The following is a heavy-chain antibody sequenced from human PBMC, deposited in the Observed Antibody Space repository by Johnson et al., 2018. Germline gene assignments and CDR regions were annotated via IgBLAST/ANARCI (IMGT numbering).Heavy chain of an antibody. CDR1: GFTFTTKY. V-gene: IGHV3-66*02. CDR2: IYSDDTT. D-gene: IGHD3-16*01. CDR3: TILGHFGDNAFDI. J-gene: IGHJ3*02. Sequence: QLVESGGDLVQPGGSLRLSCATSGFTFTTKYMSWVRQAPGKGLDWVAIIYSDDTTYYADSVTGRFSISRDNSKNTLRLQMNSLRVEDTAVYYCTILGHFGDNAFDIWGQGTMVTVSS.